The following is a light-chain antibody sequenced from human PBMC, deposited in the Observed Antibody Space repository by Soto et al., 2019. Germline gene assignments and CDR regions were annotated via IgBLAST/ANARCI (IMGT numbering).Light chain of an antibody. J-gene: IGKJ1*01. CDR1: QSVSSY. CDR2: DAS. V-gene: IGKV3-11*01. Sequence: EIVLTQSPATLSLSPGERATLSCRASQSVSSYLAWYQKKPGQAPRLLIYDASNRATGIPARFSGSGSGTDFTLTISSLEPEDFAAYYCQQRSNWPPWTFGQGTKVEIK. CDR3: QQRSNWPPWT.